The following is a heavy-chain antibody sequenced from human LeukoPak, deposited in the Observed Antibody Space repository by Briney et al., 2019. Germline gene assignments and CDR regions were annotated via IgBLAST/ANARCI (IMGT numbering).Heavy chain of an antibody. J-gene: IGHJ6*02. CDR2: IKQDGSEK. Sequence: GGSLRLSCAASGFTFSSYWMSWVRQAPGKGLEWVANIKQDGSEKYYVDSVKGRFTISRDNAKNSLYLQMNSLRAEDTAVYYCARITMIVVVPPSGGGMDVWGQGTTVTVSS. CDR1: GFTFSSYW. V-gene: IGHV3-7*01. CDR3: ARITMIVVVPPSGGGMDV. D-gene: IGHD3-22*01.